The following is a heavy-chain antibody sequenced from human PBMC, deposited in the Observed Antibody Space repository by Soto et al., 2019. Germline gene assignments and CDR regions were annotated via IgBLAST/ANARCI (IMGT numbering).Heavy chain of an antibody. CDR1: GGSISSYY. CDR2: IYYSGST. Sequence: QVQLQESGPGLVKPSETLSLTCTVSGGSISSYYWSWIRQPPGKGLEWIGYIYYSGSTNYNPSLRGRVTISADTSKNQCSLTLSSVTAADTAVYYCARGSDSSGYYGWYFDLWGRGTLVTVSS. J-gene: IGHJ2*01. V-gene: IGHV4-59*01. D-gene: IGHD3-22*01. CDR3: ARGSDSSGYYGWYFDL.